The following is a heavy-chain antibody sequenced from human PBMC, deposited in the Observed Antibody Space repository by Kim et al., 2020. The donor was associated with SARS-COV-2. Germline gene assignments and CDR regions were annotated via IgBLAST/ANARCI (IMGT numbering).Heavy chain of an antibody. Sequence: SETLSLTCTVSGASISSHYWSWIRQPPGKGLEWIGYIYDRGTTKYNPSLKSRVTISVDTSKNQFSLKLSSVTAADTVVYYCAREVTYFGAGTSLFDYWGQGNRVTVSS. J-gene: IGHJ4*02. V-gene: IGHV4-59*11. CDR3: AREVTYFGAGTSLFDY. CDR2: IYDRGTT. CDR1: GASISSHY. D-gene: IGHD6-19*01.